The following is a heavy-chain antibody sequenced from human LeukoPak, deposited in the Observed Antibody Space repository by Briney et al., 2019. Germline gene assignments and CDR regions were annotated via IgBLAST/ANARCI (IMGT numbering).Heavy chain of an antibody. V-gene: IGHV1-2*02. CDR1: GYTLTELS. CDR2: INPNSGGT. CDR3: ARDVHDYGDYTDY. D-gene: IGHD4-17*01. J-gene: IGHJ4*02. Sequence: ASVKVSCKVSGYTLTELSMHWVRQAPGQGLEWLGWINPNSGGTNYAQKFQGRVTMTRDTSISTAYMELSRLRSDDTAVYYCARDVHDYGDYTDYWGQGTLVTVSS.